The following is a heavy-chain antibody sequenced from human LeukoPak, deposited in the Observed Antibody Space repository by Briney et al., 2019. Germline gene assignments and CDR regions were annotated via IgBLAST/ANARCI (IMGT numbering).Heavy chain of an antibody. CDR1: GYSFTSYW. CDR3: ARIPLTYYYGSGSYSYTDV. CDR2: IYPGDSDT. V-gene: IGHV5-51*01. D-gene: IGHD3-10*01. Sequence: GESLKISCKGSGYSFTSYWIGWVRQMPGKGLEWMGIIYPGDSDTRYSPSFQGQVTISADKSISTAYLQWSSLKASDTAMYYCARIPLTYYYGSGSYSYTDVWGQGTTVTVSS. J-gene: IGHJ6*02.